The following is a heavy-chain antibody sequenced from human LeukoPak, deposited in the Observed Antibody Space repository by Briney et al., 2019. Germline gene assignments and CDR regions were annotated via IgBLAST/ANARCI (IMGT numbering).Heavy chain of an antibody. D-gene: IGHD5-18*01. CDR3: ARERGDTAMVFYYYYYMDV. V-gene: IGHV3-7*01. J-gene: IGHJ6*03. CDR1: GFTFSSYG. CDR2: IKQDRSEK. Sequence: GGSLRLSCAASGFTFSSYGMSWVRQAPGKGLEWVANIKQDRSEKYYVDSVKGRFTISRDNAKNALYLQMNSLRAEETAVYYCARERGDTAMVFYYYYYMDVWGKGTTVTISS.